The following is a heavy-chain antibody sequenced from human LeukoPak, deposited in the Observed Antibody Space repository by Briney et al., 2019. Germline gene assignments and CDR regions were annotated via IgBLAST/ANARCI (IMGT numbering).Heavy chain of an antibody. CDR2: IYSGGST. J-gene: IGHJ4*02. D-gene: IGHD3-22*01. CDR1: GFTVSSNY. V-gene: IGHV3-53*01. CDR3: ARGDYFYYDSSGYYSH. Sequence: PGGSLRLSCAASGFTVSSNYMSWVRQAPGKGLEWVSVIYSGGSTYYADSVKGRFTISRDNSKSTLYLQMNSLRAEDTAVYYCARGDYFYYDSSGYYSHWGQGTLVTVSS.